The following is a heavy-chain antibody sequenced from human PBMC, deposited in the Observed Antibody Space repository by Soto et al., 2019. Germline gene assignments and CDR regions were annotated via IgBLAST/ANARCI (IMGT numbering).Heavy chain of an antibody. D-gene: IGHD5-18*01. CDR1: GGSIINYY. CDR3: ARDHPHSYGVYYFDY. V-gene: IGHV4-59*01. CDR2: IYSSGST. Sequence: PSETLSLTCTVSGGSIINYYWNWILQSPWKGLEWIGYIYSSGSTHYNPSLQNRVTISIDTSKNQVSLKVNSVTAADTAVYYCARDHPHSYGVYYFDYWGQGTPVTVSS. J-gene: IGHJ4*02.